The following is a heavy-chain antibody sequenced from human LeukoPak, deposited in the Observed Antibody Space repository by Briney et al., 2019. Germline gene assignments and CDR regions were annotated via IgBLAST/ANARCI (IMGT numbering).Heavy chain of an antibody. CDR2: IKQDGSEK. J-gene: IGHJ3*02. CDR1: GFTFSSYW. CDR3: ARERSSGYNDAFDI. V-gene: IGHV3-7*01. D-gene: IGHD3-22*01. Sequence: GGSLRLSCAASGFTFSSYWMSWVRQAPGKGLEWVANIKQDGSEKYYVDSVKGRFTISRDNAKNSLYLQMNSLRAEDTAVYYCARERSSGYNDAFDIWGQGTMVTVSS.